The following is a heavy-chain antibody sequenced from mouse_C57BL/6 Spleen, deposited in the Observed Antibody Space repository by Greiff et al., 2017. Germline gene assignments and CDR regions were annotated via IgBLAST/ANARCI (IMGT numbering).Heavy chain of an antibody. J-gene: IGHJ3*01. CDR2: IHPSDSDT. CDR3: AINSPSYGYDPAWFAY. V-gene: IGHV1-74*01. CDR1: GYTFTSYW. D-gene: IGHD2-2*01. Sequence: QVQLQQPGAELVKPGASVKVSCKASGYTFTSYWMHWVKQRPGQGLEWIGRIHPSDSDTNYNQKFKGKATLTVDKSSSTAYMQLSSLTSEDSAVYYCAINSPSYGYDPAWFAYWGQGTLVTVSA.